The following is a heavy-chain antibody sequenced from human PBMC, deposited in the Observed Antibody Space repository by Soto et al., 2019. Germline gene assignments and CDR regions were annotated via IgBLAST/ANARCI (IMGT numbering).Heavy chain of an antibody. V-gene: IGHV1-2*04. CDR1: GYTFTGYY. Sequence: ASVKVSCKASGYTFTGYYMHWLRQAPGQGLEWMGWINPNSGGTNYAQKFQGWVTMTRDTSISTAYMELSRLRSDDTAVYYCARGYYYGSGGIDYYYYYMDVWGKGTTVTVSS. J-gene: IGHJ6*03. D-gene: IGHD3-10*01. CDR2: INPNSGGT. CDR3: ARGYYYGSGGIDYYYYYMDV.